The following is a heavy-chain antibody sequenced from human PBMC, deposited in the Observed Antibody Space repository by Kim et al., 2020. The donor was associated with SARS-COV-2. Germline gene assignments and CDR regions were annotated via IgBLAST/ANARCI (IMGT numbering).Heavy chain of an antibody. D-gene: IGHD1-7*01. V-gene: IGHV1-24*01. J-gene: IGHJ4*02. CDR3: ATGRRAFFVYNWNYVFDY. CDR2: FDPEDGET. Sequence: ASVKVSCKVSGYTLTELSMHWVRQAPGKGLEWMGGFDPEDGETIYAQKFQGRVTMTEDTSTDTAYMELSSLRSEDTAVYYCATGRRAFFVYNWNYVFDYWGQGTLVTVSS. CDR1: GYTLTELS.